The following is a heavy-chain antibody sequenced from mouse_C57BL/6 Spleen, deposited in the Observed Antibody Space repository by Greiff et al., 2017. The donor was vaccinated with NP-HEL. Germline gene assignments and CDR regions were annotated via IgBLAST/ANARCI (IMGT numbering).Heavy chain of an antibody. CDR1: GFSLTSYA. V-gene: IGHV2-9-1*01. CDR3: ARNENDYDDYYAMDY. CDR2: IWTGGGT. J-gene: IGHJ4*01. D-gene: IGHD2-4*01. Sequence: VKLVESGPGLVAPSQSLSITCTVSGFSLTSYAISWVRQPPGKGLEWLGVIWTGGGTNYNSALKSRLSISKDNSKSQVFLKMNSLQTDDTARYYCARNENDYDDYYAMDYWGQGTSVTVSS.